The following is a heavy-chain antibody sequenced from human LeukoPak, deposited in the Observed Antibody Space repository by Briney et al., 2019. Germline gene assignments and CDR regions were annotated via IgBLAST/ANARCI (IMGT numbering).Heavy chain of an antibody. V-gene: IGHV5-51*01. D-gene: IGHD3-22*01. Sequence: SGESLKISCKGSGYSFTSYWLGWVRQMPGKGLEWMGIIYPGDSDTRFSPSFQGQVTISADKSISTAYLQWSSLKASDTAMYYCARHRKYYYDTSGYYRPYYNVDVWGQGTTVTVSS. CDR3: ARHRKYYYDTSGYYRPYYNVDV. CDR1: GYSFTSYW. CDR2: IYPGDSDT. J-gene: IGHJ6*02.